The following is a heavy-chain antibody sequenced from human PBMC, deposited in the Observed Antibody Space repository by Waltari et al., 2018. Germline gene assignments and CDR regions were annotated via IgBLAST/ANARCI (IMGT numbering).Heavy chain of an antibody. J-gene: IGHJ4*02. Sequence: MSWLRQTPGKGLEWVSLIYSGGDISYADSVKGRFTISRDSSKNTLYLQMNSLRAEDTAMYYCARDTGLYWGRGTLVTVPS. D-gene: IGHD1-1*01. V-gene: IGHV3-53*01. CDR2: IYSGGDI. CDR3: ARDTGLY.